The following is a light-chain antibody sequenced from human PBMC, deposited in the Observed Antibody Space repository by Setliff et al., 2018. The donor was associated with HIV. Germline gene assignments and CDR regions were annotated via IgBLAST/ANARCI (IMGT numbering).Light chain of an antibody. CDR3: SSYTTSRQFV. Sequence: QSVLTQPASVSGSPGQSVTISCTGTSSDVGAYNFVSWYQQHPGRAPKLMIYDVINRNSGVSIRFSGSKSGNAASLTISGLQAEDEVDYYCSSYTTSRQFVFGSGTKVTVL. CDR2: DVI. CDR1: SSDVGAYNF. V-gene: IGLV2-14*03. J-gene: IGLJ1*01.